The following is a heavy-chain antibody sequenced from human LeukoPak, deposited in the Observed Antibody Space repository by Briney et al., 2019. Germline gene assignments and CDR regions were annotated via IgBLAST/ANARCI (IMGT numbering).Heavy chain of an antibody. Sequence: SETPSLTCTVSGGSISSSSYYWGWIRQPPGKGLEWIGSIYYSGSTYYNPSLKSRVTISVDTSKNQFSLKLSSVTAADTAVYYCARPGLRGAFDIWGQGTMVTVSS. V-gene: IGHV4-39*07. CDR1: GGSISSSSYY. CDR2: IYYSGST. CDR3: ARPGLRGAFDI. J-gene: IGHJ3*02. D-gene: IGHD2-15*01.